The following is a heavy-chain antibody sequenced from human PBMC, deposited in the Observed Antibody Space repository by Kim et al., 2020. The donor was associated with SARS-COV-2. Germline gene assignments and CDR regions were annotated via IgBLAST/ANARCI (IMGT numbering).Heavy chain of an antibody. CDR3: ARSRGVGGYYAYYYYGMDV. D-gene: IGHD3-3*01. J-gene: IGHJ6*02. CDR2: INAGNGNT. V-gene: IGHV1-3*01. Sequence: ASVKVSCKASGYTFTSYAMHWVRQAPGQRLEWMGWINAGNGNTKYSQKFQGRVTITRDTSASTAYMELSSLRSEDTAVYYCARSRGVGGYYAYYYYGMDVWGQGTTVTVSS. CDR1: GYTFTSYA.